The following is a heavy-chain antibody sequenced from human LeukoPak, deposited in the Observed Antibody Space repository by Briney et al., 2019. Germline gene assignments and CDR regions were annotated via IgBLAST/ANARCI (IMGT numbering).Heavy chain of an antibody. CDR3: ARGTYYDFWSGYPFDP. CDR1: GYTFTSYD. V-gene: IGHV1-8*03. Sequence: ASVTVSCKASGYTFTSYDINWVRQAPGQGLEWMGWMNPNSGNTGYAQKFQGRVTITRNTSISTAYMELSSLRSEDTAVYYCARGTYYDFWSGYPFDPWGQGTLVTVSS. D-gene: IGHD3-3*01. J-gene: IGHJ5*02. CDR2: MNPNSGNT.